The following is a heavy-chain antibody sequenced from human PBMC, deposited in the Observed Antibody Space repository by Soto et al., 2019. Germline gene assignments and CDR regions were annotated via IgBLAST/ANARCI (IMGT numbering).Heavy chain of an antibody. Sequence: SVKVSCKASGGTFSSYAISWVRQAPGQGLEWMGGIIPIFGTANYAQKFQGRVTITADESTSTAYMELSSLRSEDTAVYYCARGLGSNPRSAFDIWGQGTMVTVSS. CDR1: GGTFSSYA. D-gene: IGHD3-16*01. CDR2: IIPIFGTA. V-gene: IGHV1-69*13. CDR3: ARGLGSNPRSAFDI. J-gene: IGHJ3*02.